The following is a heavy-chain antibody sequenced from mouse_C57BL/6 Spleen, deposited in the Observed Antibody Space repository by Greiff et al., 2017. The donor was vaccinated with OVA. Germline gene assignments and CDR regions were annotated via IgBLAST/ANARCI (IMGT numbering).Heavy chain of an antibody. Sequence: EVQRVEPGGGLVKPGGSLKLSCAASGFTFSSYAMSWVRQTPEKRLEWVATISDGGSYTYYPDNVKGRFTITRDNAKNTRYLQMSHLKSEDTAMYYCARDGSSYYFDYWGQGTTLTVSS. CDR2: ISDGGSYT. J-gene: IGHJ2*01. CDR3: ARDGSSYYFDY. CDR1: GFTFSSYA. V-gene: IGHV5-4*01. D-gene: IGHD1-1*01.